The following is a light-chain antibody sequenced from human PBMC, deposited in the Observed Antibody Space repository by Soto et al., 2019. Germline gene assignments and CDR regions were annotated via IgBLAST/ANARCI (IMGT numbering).Light chain of an antibody. CDR2: DAS. CDR1: QTVSTY. V-gene: IGKV3-11*01. CDR3: QQRSNWPPIT. Sequence: EVVLTQSPATLSLSPGERATLSCRASQTVSTYLAWYQQKPGQAPRLLIYDASNRATGIPARFSGSGSGTDFTLTISRLEPEDAAVYYCQQRSNWPPITFGQVTRLEIK. J-gene: IGKJ5*01.